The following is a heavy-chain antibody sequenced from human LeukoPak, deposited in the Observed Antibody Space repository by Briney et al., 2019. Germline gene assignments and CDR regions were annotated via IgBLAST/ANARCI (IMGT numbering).Heavy chain of an antibody. CDR2: ISYNGSNK. D-gene: IGHD5-18*01. V-gene: IGHV3-30*01. J-gene: IGHJ4*02. Sequence: PGRSLRLSCAASGFTFSSYAMHWVRQAPGKGREWVAVISYNGSNKYYADSVKGRFTISRDNSKNTLYLQMNSLRAEDTAVYYCARDPGGLRGYSYGYFDYWGQGTLVTVSS. CDR3: ARDPGGLRGYSYGYFDY. CDR1: GFTFSSYA.